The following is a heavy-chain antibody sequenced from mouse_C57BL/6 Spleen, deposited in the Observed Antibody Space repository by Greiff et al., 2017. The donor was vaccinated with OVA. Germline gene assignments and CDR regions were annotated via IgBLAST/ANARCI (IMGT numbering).Heavy chain of an antibody. D-gene: IGHD2-3*01. CDR1: GFTFSSYT. CDR2: ISGGGGNT. J-gene: IGHJ2*01. Sequence: EVKLMESGGGLVKPGGSLKLSCAASGFTFSSYTMSWVRQTPEKRLEWVATISGGGGNTYYPDSVKGRFTISRDNAKNTLYLQMSSLRSEDTALYYCARQGWLPSFDYWGQGTTLTVSS. CDR3: ARQGWLPSFDY. V-gene: IGHV5-9*01.